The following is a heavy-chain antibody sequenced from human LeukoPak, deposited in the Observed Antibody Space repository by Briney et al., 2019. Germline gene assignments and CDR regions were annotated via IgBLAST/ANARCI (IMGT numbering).Heavy chain of an antibody. CDR2: MNPNSGNT. Sequence: GASVTVSCKASGYTFTSYDINWVRQATGQGLEWMGWMNPNSGNTGYAQKFQGKVTMTRNTSISTAYMELSSLRSEDTAVYYCARDLSIVGATAFDYWGQGTLVTVSS. CDR1: GYTFTSYD. J-gene: IGHJ4*02. CDR3: ARDLSIVGATAFDY. D-gene: IGHD1-26*01. V-gene: IGHV1-8*01.